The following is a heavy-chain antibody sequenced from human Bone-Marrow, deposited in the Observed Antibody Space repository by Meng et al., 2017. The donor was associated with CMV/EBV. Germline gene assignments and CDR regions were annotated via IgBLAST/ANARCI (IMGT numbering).Heavy chain of an antibody. D-gene: IGHD2-15*01. J-gene: IGHJ6*02. CDR1: GFTVSSNY. Sequence: GESLKISCAASGFTVSSNYMSWVRQAPGKGLEWVANIKQDGSEKYYVDSVKGRFTISRDNAKNSLYLQMNSLRAEDTAVYYCARMEASFYYYAMDFWGQGTTVTVSS. V-gene: IGHV3-7*01. CDR2: IKQDGSEK. CDR3: ARMEASFYYYAMDF.